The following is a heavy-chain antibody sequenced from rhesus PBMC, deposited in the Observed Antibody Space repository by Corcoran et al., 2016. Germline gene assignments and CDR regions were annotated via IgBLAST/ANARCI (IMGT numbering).Heavy chain of an antibody. D-gene: IGHD1-44*02. CDR2: ISGSGGST. CDR1: GGSISSNY. Sequence: QLQLQESGPGLVKPSETLSLTCAVSGGSISSNYWSWIRQPPGKGLEWFGRISGSGGSTDYNPPPKMRVPMSTDTSKNQFSLKLSSVTAADTAVYYCARDETVAAYSGSYFDAFDFWGQGLRVTVSS. J-gene: IGHJ3*01. CDR3: ARDETVAAYSGSYFDAFDF. V-gene: IGHV4-173*01.